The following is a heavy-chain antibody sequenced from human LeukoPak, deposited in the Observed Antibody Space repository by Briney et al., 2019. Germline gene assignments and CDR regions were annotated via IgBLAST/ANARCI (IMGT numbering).Heavy chain of an antibody. CDR3: ARSQTSVGDAFDI. Sequence: SQTLSLTCAVSGGSISSGGYSWSWIRQPPGTGLEWIGYIYHSGSTYYNPSLKTRVTISVDRSKNQFSLKLSSVTAADTAVYYCARSQTSVGDAFDIWGQGTTVTVSS. V-gene: IGHV4-30-2*01. CDR2: IYHSGST. J-gene: IGHJ3*02. D-gene: IGHD1-14*01. CDR1: GGSISSGGYS.